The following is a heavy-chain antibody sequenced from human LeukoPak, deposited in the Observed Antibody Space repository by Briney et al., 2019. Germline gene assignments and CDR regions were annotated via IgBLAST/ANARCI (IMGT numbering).Heavy chain of an antibody. Sequence: GGSLRLSCAASGFTFSSYSMNWVRQAPGKGLEWVSSISSSRSYIYYADSVKGRFTISRDNAKNSLYLQMNSLRAEDTAVYYCARDRDDYGDYEGFDYWGQGTLVTVSS. CDR2: ISSSRSYI. CDR3: ARDRDDYGDYEGFDY. V-gene: IGHV3-21*01. J-gene: IGHJ4*02. D-gene: IGHD4-17*01. CDR1: GFTFSSYS.